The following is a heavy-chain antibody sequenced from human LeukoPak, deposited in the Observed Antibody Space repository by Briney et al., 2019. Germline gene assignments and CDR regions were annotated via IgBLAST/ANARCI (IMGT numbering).Heavy chain of an antibody. D-gene: IGHD2-2*02. V-gene: IGHV1-69*01. CDR3: ARGFCSNTTCYRVSYSLDY. CDR2: IIPISGAT. J-gene: IGHJ4*02. Sequence: SVKVSCKASGGIFSIYAINWVRQAPGQGLEWMGEIIPISGATNYAQKFQGRVTFTADESTTTVYMELNNLRSEDTAVYYCARGFCSNTTCYRVSYSLDYWGQGTLVTVSA. CDR1: GGIFSIYA.